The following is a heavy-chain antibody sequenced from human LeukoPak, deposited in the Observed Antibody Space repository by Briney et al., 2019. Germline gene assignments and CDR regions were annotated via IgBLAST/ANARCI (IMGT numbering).Heavy chain of an antibody. CDR1: GFTVRSKY. CDR2: IYSGGST. CDR3: ARDGSGSGWYQFAC. D-gene: IGHD6-19*01. J-gene: IGHJ1*01. V-gene: IGHV3-53*01. Sequence: GGSLTLSCAASGFTVRSKYMSWVRESPREGLEGGSVIYSGGSTYYADSAKGRFTISRDQSKKTLYLQMYSLRAEDTAVYYCARDGSGSGWYQFACWGEGSPVTASS.